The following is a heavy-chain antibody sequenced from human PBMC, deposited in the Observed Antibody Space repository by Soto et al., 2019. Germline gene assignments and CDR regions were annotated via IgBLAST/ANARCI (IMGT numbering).Heavy chain of an antibody. CDR2: IYYSGRT. CDR1: GGSISSGGYY. D-gene: IGHD3-22*01. V-gene: IGHV4-31*03. CDR3: ARVGGVVEGAYYYDSSGYYYFDY. J-gene: IGHJ4*02. Sequence: SETLSLTCTVSGGSISSGGYYWSWIRQHPGKGLEWIGYIYYSGRTYYNPSLKSRVTISVDTSKNQFSLKLSSVTAADTAVYYCARVGGVVEGAYYYDSSGYYYFDYWGQGTLVTVSS.